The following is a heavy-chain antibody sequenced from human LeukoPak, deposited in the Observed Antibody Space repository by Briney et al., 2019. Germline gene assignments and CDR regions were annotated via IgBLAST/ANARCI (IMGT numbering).Heavy chain of an antibody. D-gene: IGHD5-12*01. CDR1: GYTFTSYG. CDR2: ISAYNGNT. Sequence: ASVKVSCKASGYTFTSYGISWVRQAPGQGLEWMGWISAYNGNTNYAQKLQGRVTMTTDTSTSTAYMELRSLRSDDTAVYYCARDPGYSGYDYSLDYWGQGTLVTVSS. J-gene: IGHJ4*02. CDR3: ARDPGYSGYDYSLDY. V-gene: IGHV1-18*01.